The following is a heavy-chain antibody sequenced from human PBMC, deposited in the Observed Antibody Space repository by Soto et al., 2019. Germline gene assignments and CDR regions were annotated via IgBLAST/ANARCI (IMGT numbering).Heavy chain of an antibody. V-gene: IGHV4-30-4*01. CDR3: ARENSNYGDFDY. J-gene: IGHJ4*02. Sequence: PSETLSLTCTVSGGSISSGDYYWSWIRQPPGKGLEWIGYIYYSGSTYYNPSLKSRVTISVDTSKNQFSLKLSSVTAADTAVYYCARENSNYGDFDYSAQGTLVTGSS. CDR2: IYYSGST. CDR1: GGSISSGDYY. D-gene: IGHD4-17*01.